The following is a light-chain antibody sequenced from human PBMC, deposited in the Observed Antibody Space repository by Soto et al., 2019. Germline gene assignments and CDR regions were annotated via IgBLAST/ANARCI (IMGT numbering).Light chain of an antibody. CDR3: VLYMGGGTYV. CDR1: SGSVSTRHF. Sequence: QAVVTHEPSFSVSPGGTVTLTCGLSSGSVSTRHFPSWYQQTPGQAPRTLIYGTNSRSSGVPDRFSGSILGTKAALTITGAQADDESDYYCVLYMGGGTYVFGVGTKLTVL. CDR2: GTN. V-gene: IGLV8-61*01. J-gene: IGLJ1*01.